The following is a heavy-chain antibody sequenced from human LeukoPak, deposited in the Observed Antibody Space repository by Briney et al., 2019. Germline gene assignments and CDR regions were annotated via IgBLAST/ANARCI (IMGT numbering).Heavy chain of an antibody. Sequence: PGGSLRLSCAASGFTFNTYWMSWVRRAPGKGLEWLANIKQDGSERYYADSVKGRFTISRDNAKNSLYLQMNSLRAEDTAVYYCARKTVAGAGKFDYWGQVTLVTVSS. CDR2: IKQDGSER. D-gene: IGHD6-19*01. CDR1: GFTFNTYW. CDR3: ARKTVAGAGKFDY. V-gene: IGHV3-7*01. J-gene: IGHJ4*02.